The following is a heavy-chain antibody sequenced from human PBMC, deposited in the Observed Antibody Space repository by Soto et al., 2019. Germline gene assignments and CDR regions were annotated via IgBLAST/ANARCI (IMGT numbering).Heavy chain of an antibody. CDR1: GYAFINHN. J-gene: IGHJ5*02. V-gene: IGHV1-8*01. D-gene: IGHD2-2*01. CDR3: ARDIILEPAASNWFDP. Sequence: QVQLVQSGAEVKKPGASVRVSCKASGYAFINHNINWVRQATGQGLEWMGWINPKSGNTGYAQKFQGRVTMTRSTSISTAYMELTSLTSEDTAVYYCARDIILEPAASNWFDPWGQGTLVTVSS. CDR2: INPKSGNT.